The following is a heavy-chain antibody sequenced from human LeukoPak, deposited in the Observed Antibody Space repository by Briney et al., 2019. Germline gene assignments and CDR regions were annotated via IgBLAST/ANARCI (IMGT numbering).Heavy chain of an antibody. CDR2: INQDESEK. D-gene: IGHD6-19*01. V-gene: IGHV3-7*04. J-gene: IGHJ4*02. Sequence: GGSLRLSCSASGFPFSHYWMTWVRQAPGKGLEWVANINQDESEKYYVDSVKGRFTISRDNARNSLYLQMNSPRAEDTAVYFCVRAAGALIFWGQGTLVTVSS. CDR1: GFPFSHYW. CDR3: VRAAGALIF.